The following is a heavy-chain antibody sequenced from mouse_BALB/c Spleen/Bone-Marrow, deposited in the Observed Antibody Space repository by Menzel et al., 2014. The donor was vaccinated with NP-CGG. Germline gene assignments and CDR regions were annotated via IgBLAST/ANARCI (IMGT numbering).Heavy chain of an antibody. CDR2: IIPSNGRS. CDR1: GYTLTSYW. D-gene: IGHD2-13*01. Sequence: QVHVKQSGAELVKPGTSVKLSCKTSGYTLTSYWMHWVKQRPGQGLEWIGEIIPSNGRSNYNEKFKNKATLTVDKSSSTAYMQLSSLTSEDSAVYFCARTYGDSPYFYAMDYWGQGTSVTVSS. CDR3: ARTYGDSPYFYAMDY. J-gene: IGHJ4*01. V-gene: IGHV1S81*02.